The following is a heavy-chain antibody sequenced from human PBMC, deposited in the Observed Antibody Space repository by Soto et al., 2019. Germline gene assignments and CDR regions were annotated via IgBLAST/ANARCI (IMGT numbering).Heavy chain of an antibody. V-gene: IGHV1-58*01. CDR3: AATVVPAAIYYYYGMDV. J-gene: IGHJ6*02. Sequence: QMQLVQSGPEVKKPGTSVKVSCKASGFTFTSSAVQWVRQARGQRLEWIGWIVVGSGNTNYAQKFQERVTITRDMSTSTAYMELSSLRSEDTAVYYCAATVVPAAIYYYYGMDVWGQGTTVTVSS. CDR2: IVVGSGNT. D-gene: IGHD2-2*02. CDR1: GFTFTSSA.